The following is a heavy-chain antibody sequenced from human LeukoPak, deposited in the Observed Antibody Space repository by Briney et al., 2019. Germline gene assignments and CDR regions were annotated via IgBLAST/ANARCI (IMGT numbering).Heavy chain of an antibody. Sequence: ASVKVSCKASGYTFAGYYIHWVRQAPGQGLEWMGWINPDSGGTNYAQKFQGRITMTRDTSISTAYMELSGLRSDDTAVYYCARAYFGYVSGSTFDYWGQGTLVTVSS. V-gene: IGHV1-2*02. J-gene: IGHJ4*02. D-gene: IGHD3-10*01. CDR3: ARAYFGYVSGSTFDY. CDR1: GYTFAGYY. CDR2: INPDSGGT.